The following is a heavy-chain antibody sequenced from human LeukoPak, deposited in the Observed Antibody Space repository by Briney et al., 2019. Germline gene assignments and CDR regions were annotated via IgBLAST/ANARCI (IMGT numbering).Heavy chain of an antibody. J-gene: IGHJ4*02. Sequence: GGSLRLSCAASGFTVSSNYMSWVRQAPGKGLERVSVIHSGGSTYYADAVKGQFTISRDNSKNTLYLQMNSLRAEDTAVYYCARAEFQLLAGGYDYWGQGTLVTVSS. V-gene: IGHV3-66*02. CDR1: GFTVSSNY. CDR3: ARAEFQLLAGGYDY. D-gene: IGHD2-2*01. CDR2: IHSGGST.